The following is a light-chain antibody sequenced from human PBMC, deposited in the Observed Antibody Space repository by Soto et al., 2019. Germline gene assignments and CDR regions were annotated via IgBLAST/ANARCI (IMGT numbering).Light chain of an antibody. CDR2: GAS. Sequence: ETLMTQSPATLSASPGERVTLSCRASQNINFNLAWYQQKPGQAPRVLIYGASSRASGIPDRFSGSGSGTDFTLTISRLEHDDFAFYYCQQYHNWPPLIFGGGTRVEIK. CDR3: QQYHNWPPLI. CDR1: QNINFN. J-gene: IGKJ4*01. V-gene: IGKV3D-15*01.